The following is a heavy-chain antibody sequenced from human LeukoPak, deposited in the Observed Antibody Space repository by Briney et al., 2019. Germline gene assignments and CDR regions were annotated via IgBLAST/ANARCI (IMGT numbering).Heavy chain of an antibody. V-gene: IGHV3-74*01. J-gene: IGHJ4*02. CDR3: ASYLITNDGVLN. Sequence: GGSLRLPCAASGFTFSSYWMHWVRQAPGKGLVWVSRINSDGSSTSYADSVKGRFTISRDNAKNTLYLQMNSLRAEDTAVYYCASYLITNDGVLNWGQGTLVTVSS. D-gene: IGHD3-3*01. CDR2: INSDGSST. CDR1: GFTFSSYW.